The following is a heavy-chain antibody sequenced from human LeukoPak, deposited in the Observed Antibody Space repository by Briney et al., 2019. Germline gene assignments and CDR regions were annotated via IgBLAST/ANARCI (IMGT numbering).Heavy chain of an antibody. J-gene: IGHJ4*02. Sequence: SETLSLTCTVSGGSISSGGYYWSWIRQHPGKGLEWIGRIYTSGSTNYNPSLKSRVTMSVDTSKNQFSLKLSSVTAADTAVYYCARGRIYCGGDCFDYWGQGTLVTVSS. D-gene: IGHD2-21*01. CDR1: GGSISSGGYY. V-gene: IGHV4-61*02. CDR3: ARGRIYCGGDCFDY. CDR2: IYTSGST.